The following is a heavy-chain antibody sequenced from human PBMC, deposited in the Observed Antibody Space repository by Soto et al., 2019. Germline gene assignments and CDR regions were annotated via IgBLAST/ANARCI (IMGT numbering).Heavy chain of an antibody. J-gene: IGHJ5*02. CDR1: GFSLTARGVG. CDR2: IYWDHDE. V-gene: IGHV2-5*02. CDR3: AQRGFFDSGHPNLFNP. D-gene: IGHD4-17*01. Sequence: QITLKESGPTLVKPTQTLTLTCTFSGFSLTARGVGVGWIRQPPGKALEGLALIYWDHDERYTPSLRSRLTITKDTSKNQVVRRMTNMDPGDTAPYYCAQRGFFDSGHPNLFNPWGQGILVTVSS.